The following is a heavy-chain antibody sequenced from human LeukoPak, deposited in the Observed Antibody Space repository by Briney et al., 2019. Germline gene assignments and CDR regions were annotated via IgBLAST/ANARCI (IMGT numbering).Heavy chain of an antibody. CDR1: GFTVSSNS. CDR2: IYSDNT. V-gene: IGHV3-53*01. Sequence: GGSLRLSCTVSGFTVSSNSMSWVRQAPGKGLEWVSFIYSDNTHYSDSVKGRFTISRANSKNTLYLKMNSLRAEDTAVYYCARRAGAYSHPYDYWGQGTLVTVSS. D-gene: IGHD4/OR15-4a*01. CDR3: ARRAGAYSHPYDY. J-gene: IGHJ4*02.